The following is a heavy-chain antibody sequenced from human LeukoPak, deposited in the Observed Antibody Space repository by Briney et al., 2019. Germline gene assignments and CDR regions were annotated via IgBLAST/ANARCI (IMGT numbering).Heavy chain of an antibody. Sequence: GGSLRLSCAASGFTFSSYGMHWVRQAPGKGLEWVAFMRYDGSNKYYADSVKGRFTTSRVNSKNMLYLQMNSLRAEDTAVYYCAKDQGPKYSGSYYLHGAFDIWGQGTMVTVSS. V-gene: IGHV3-30*02. CDR1: GFTFSSYG. J-gene: IGHJ3*02. CDR2: MRYDGSNK. CDR3: AKDQGPKYSGSYYLHGAFDI. D-gene: IGHD1-26*01.